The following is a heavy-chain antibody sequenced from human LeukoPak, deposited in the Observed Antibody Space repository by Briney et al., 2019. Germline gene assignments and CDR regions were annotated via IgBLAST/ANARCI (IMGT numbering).Heavy chain of an antibody. CDR3: ARAESYSSSLYFDY. CDR1: GGSISSSSYY. CDR2: IYYSGST. Sequence: SETLSLTCTVSGGSISSSSYYWGWLRQPPGKGLEWIGSIYYSGSTYYNPSLKSRVTISVDTSKNQFSLKLSSVTAADTAVYYCARAESYSSSLYFDYWGQGTLVTVSS. V-gene: IGHV4-39*07. J-gene: IGHJ4*02. D-gene: IGHD6-13*01.